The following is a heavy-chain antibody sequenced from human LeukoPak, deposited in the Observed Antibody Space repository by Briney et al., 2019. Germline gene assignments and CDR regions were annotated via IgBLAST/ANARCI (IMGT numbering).Heavy chain of an antibody. V-gene: IGHV3-48*03. J-gene: IGHJ3*02. D-gene: IGHD3-9*01. CDR2: ISSRGSTI. CDR3: ARYPTISDAFDI. CDR1: GFTFSSYE. Sequence: GGSLRLSCAASGFTFSSYEMNWVRQAPGKGLEWVSYISSRGSTIYYADSVKGRFTLSRDNAKNSLYLQMNSLRAEDTAVYYCARYPTISDAFDIWGQGTMVTVSS.